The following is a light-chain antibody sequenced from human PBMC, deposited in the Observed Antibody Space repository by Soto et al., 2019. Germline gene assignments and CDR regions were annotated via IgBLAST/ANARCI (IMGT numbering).Light chain of an antibody. Sequence: EIVLTQSPATLSLSPGERATLSCRVSQSVSSYLAWYQQKPGQAPRLLIYDASKRATDIPARFSGSGSGTDFTLTISSLEPEDSAVYYCQQRSNWPHTFGQGTKLEIK. CDR1: QSVSSY. V-gene: IGKV3-11*01. CDR2: DAS. CDR3: QQRSNWPHT. J-gene: IGKJ2*01.